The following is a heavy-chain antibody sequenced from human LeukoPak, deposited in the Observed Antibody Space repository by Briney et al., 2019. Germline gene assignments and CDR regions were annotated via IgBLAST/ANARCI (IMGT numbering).Heavy chain of an antibody. J-gene: IGHJ6*03. V-gene: IGHV1-18*01. CDR2: ISAYNGNT. CDR3: ARDYDILTGYSNNYYYYYMDV. D-gene: IGHD3-9*01. Sequence: ASVKVSCKASGYTFTSYGISWVRQAPGQGLEWMGWISAYNGNTNYAQKLQGRVTMTTDTSTSTAYMELRSLRSDDTAVYYCARDYDILTGYSNNYYYYYMDVWGKGTTVTISS. CDR1: GYTFTSYG.